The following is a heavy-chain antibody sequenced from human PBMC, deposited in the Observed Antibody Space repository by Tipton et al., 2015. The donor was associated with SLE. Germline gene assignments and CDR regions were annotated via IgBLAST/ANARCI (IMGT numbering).Heavy chain of an antibody. CDR2: IYTSGYT. J-gene: IGHJ4*01. CDR3: ALVAAVGRMDY. D-gene: IGHD6-13*01. Sequence: TLSLTCTVSGPSINNYYWTWIRQSAGKGLEWIGRIYTSGYTNYNPSLTSRVTMSVDTSKNQFFLRLTSVTAADTAVYYCALVAAVGRMDYWGHGTLVTVSP. CDR1: GPSINNYY. V-gene: IGHV4-4*07.